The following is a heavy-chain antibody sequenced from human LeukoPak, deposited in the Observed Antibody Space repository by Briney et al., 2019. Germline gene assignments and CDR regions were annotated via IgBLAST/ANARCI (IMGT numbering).Heavy chain of an antibody. CDR2: IYYSGST. J-gene: IGHJ6*03. CDR3: ARSYYYYYYMDV. CDR1: GGSISSNSYY. V-gene: IGHV4-39*07. Sequence: SETLSLTCAVSGGSISSNSYYWGWIRQPPGKGLEWIGSIYYSGSTYYNPSLKSRVTISVDTSKNQFSLKLNSVTAADTAVYYCARSYYYYYYMDVWGKGTTVTVSS.